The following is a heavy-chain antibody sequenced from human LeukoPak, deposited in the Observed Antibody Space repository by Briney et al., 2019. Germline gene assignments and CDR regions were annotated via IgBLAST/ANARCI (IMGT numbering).Heavy chain of an antibody. Sequence: GGSLRLSCAASGFTFSDYYMSWIRQAPGKGLEWVSYISSSGGTIYYADSVKGRFTISRDNAKNSLYLQMNSLRAEDTAVYYCARAAPPGGDYGRNWFDPWGQGTLVTVSS. CDR1: GFTFSDYY. V-gene: IGHV3-11*01. CDR2: ISSSGGTI. J-gene: IGHJ5*02. CDR3: ARAAPPGGDYGRNWFDP. D-gene: IGHD4/OR15-4a*01.